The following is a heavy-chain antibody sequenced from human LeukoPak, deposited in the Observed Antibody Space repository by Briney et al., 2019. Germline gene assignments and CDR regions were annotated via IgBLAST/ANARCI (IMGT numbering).Heavy chain of an antibody. V-gene: IGHV4-59*01. CDR3: ARSQFGEPIPFDY. Sequence: SETLSLTCTVSGGSISSYYWSWIRQPPGKGLEWIGYIYYSGSTNYNPSLKSRVTISVDTSKNQFSLKLSSVTAADTAVYYCARSQFGEPIPFDYWGQGTLVTVSS. D-gene: IGHD3-10*01. CDR1: GGSISSYY. CDR2: IYYSGST. J-gene: IGHJ4*02.